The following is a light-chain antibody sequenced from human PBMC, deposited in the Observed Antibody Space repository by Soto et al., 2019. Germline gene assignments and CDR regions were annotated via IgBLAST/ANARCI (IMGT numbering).Light chain of an antibody. J-gene: IGLJ2*01. CDR3: CSDAGSSTPHVV. CDR2: EGS. CDR1: SSDVGSYNL. Sequence: QSALTQPASVSGSPGQSITISCTGTSSDVGSYNLVSWYQQHPGKAPKLMIYEGSKRPSGVSNRFSGSKSGNKASLTISGIQAEDEDDYYCCSDAGSSTPHVVFGGGTKLTVL. V-gene: IGLV2-23*01.